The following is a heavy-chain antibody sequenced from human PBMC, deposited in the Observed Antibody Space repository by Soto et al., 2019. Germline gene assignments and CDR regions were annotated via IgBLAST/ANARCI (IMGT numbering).Heavy chain of an antibody. V-gene: IGHV3-48*01. CDR2: ISSSSSII. J-gene: IGHJ6*03. CDR3: ARGIVLITSLKSYYYVDV. D-gene: IGHD2-8*01. CDR1: GFTFSTYS. Sequence: EVQLVESGGGLVQPGGSLRLSCAASGFTFSTYSVNWVRQAPGKGLEWVSYISSSSSIIYYADSVKGRFTISRDNAKNSLYLQMNSRRAEDTAVYYCARGIVLITSLKSYYYVDVWGKGTTVTVSS.